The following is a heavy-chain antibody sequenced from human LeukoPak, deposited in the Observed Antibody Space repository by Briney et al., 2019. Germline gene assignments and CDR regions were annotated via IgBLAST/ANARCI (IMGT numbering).Heavy chain of an antibody. Sequence: GESLKISCKGSGYSFTSYWIGWVRQMPGKGLEWMGIFYPGDSDTRYSPSFQGQVTISADRSISTAYLQWSGLKASDTAMYYCARAYYYDSRALTPFDYWGQGTLVTVSS. CDR3: ARAYYYDSRALTPFDY. J-gene: IGHJ4*02. V-gene: IGHV5-51*01. CDR2: FYPGDSDT. D-gene: IGHD3-22*01. CDR1: GYSFTSYW.